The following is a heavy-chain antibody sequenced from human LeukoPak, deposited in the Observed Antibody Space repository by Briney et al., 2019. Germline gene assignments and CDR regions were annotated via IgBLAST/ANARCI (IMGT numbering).Heavy chain of an antibody. CDR2: ISPSGTTM. CDR3: ARQSFLVGCRWRQIDD. V-gene: IGHV3-48*03. D-gene: IGHD2-21*02. J-gene: IGHJ4*02. CDR1: GFSFSSYD. Sequence: PGGSLRLSCAASGFSFSSYDFNWVRQAPGKGLEWISYISPSGTTMHYADSVKGRFTISKDNAKNSVYLQMNSLRVKETGLYYCARQSFLVGCRWRQIDDGGQGPLVTVSS.